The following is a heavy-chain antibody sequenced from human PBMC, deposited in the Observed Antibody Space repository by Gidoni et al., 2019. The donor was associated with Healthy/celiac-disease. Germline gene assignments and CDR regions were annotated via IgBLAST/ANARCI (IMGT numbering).Heavy chain of an antibody. Sequence: QVQLVQSGAEVKKPGASVKVSCTASGYTFTSSGISWVRQAPGQGLEWLGWISGYNGNTNNAQKLQGRVTMTTDTATSTAYMELRSLRSDDTAVYYCARDSRRHRGITGTTDYWGQGTLVTVSS. V-gene: IGHV1-18*01. CDR3: ARDSRRHRGITGTTDY. CDR1: GYTFTSSG. CDR2: ISGYNGNT. D-gene: IGHD1-7*01. J-gene: IGHJ4*02.